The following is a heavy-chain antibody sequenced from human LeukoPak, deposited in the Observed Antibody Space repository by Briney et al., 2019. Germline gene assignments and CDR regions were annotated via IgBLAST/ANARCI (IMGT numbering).Heavy chain of an antibody. CDR3: ASRGSGRYRNWFDP. J-gene: IGHJ5*02. CDR2: INHSGST. CDR1: GGSFSGYY. V-gene: IGHV4-34*01. D-gene: IGHD6-19*01. Sequence: SETLSLTCAVYGGSFSGYYWSWIRQPPGKGLEWIGEINHSGSTNYNPSLKSRVTISVDTSKNQFSLKLSSVTAADTAVYYCASRGSGRYRNWFDPWGQGTLVTVSS.